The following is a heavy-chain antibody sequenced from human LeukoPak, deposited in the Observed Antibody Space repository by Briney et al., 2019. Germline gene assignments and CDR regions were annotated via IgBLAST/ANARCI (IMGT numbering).Heavy chain of an antibody. D-gene: IGHD6-19*01. J-gene: IGHJ4*02. CDR3: AKDSRATRIAVAGNPDY. V-gene: IGHV3-23*01. Sequence: GALRLSCAASGFTFSSYAMSWVRQAPGKGLEWVSAISGSGGSTYYADSVKGRFTISRDNSKNTLYLQMNSLRAEDTAVYYCAKDSRATRIAVAGNPDYWGQGTLVTASS. CDR2: ISGSGGST. CDR1: GFTFSSYA.